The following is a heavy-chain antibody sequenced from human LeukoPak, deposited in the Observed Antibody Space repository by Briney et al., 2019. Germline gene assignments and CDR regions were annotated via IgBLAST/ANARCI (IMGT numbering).Heavy chain of an antibody. CDR2: TRNKANSYTT. CDR3: TGARGTYRQFDY. Sequence: PGGSLRLSCATSGFTLSDHYMDWVRQAPGKGLEWVARTRNKANSYTTEYAASVKGRFTISRDDSKNSLNLQMNSLKTEDTAVYYCTGARGTYRQFDYWGQGTQVTVSS. V-gene: IGHV3-72*01. CDR1: GFTLSDHY. J-gene: IGHJ4*02. D-gene: IGHD3-16*02.